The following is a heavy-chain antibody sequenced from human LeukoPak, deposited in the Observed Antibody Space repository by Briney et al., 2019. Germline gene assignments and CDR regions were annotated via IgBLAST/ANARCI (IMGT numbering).Heavy chain of an antibody. CDR3: AKDQYYDILTGYRY. D-gene: IGHD3-9*01. J-gene: IGHJ4*02. Sequence: GGSLRLSCAASGFTFSSYAMSWVRQAPGKGLEWVSAISGSGGSTYYADSVKGRFTISRDNSKNTLYLQMNSLRAEDTAVYYCAKDQYYDILTGYRYWGQGTLVTVSS. CDR1: GFTFSSYA. V-gene: IGHV3-23*01. CDR2: ISGSGGST.